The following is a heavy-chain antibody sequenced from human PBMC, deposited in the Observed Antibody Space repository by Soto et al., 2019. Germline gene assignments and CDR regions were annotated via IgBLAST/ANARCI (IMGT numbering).Heavy chain of an antibody. Sequence: GGSLRLSCAASGFTFSSSGMHWVRQAPGKGLEWVAVISYDGSKKYYADSVKGRFIISRDNSKDTVYLQMNSLRAEDTAVYYCAKEGCSSTSCVAFLDVWGRGTTVTVS. CDR1: GFTFSSSG. CDR2: ISYDGSKK. D-gene: IGHD2-2*01. CDR3: AKEGCSSTSCVAFLDV. V-gene: IGHV3-30*18. J-gene: IGHJ6*02.